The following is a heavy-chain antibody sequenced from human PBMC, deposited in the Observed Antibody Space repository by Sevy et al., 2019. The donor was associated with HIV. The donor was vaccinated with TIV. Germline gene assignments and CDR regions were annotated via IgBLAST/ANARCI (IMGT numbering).Heavy chain of an antibody. J-gene: IGHJ4*02. CDR2: ISYDGSNK. V-gene: IGHV3-30-3*01. CDR3: ARGPPVATIFSIDY. D-gene: IGHD5-12*01. CDR1: GFTFSSYA. Sequence: GGSLGLSCAASGFTFSSYAMHWVRQAPGKGLEWVAVISYDGSNKYYADSVKGRFTISRDNSKNTLYLQMNSLRAEDTAVYYCARGPPVATIFSIDYWGQGTLVTVSS.